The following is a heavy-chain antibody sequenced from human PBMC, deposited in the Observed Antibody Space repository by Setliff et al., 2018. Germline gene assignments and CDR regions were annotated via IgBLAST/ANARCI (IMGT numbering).Heavy chain of an antibody. CDR2: IYPGDSDT. CDR3: ARIGGSTTVNLLGLFQTPPDAFDF. CDR1: GYSFTNYW. J-gene: IGHJ3*01. D-gene: IGHD4-17*01. Sequence: GESLKISCKGSGYSFTNYWIGWVRQMPGKGLEWMGIIYPGDSDTRYSPSFQGQVTISADKSISTAYLQWSSLKASDTAVYYCARIGGSTTVNLLGLFQTPPDAFDFWGQGTMVTVSS. V-gene: IGHV5-51*01.